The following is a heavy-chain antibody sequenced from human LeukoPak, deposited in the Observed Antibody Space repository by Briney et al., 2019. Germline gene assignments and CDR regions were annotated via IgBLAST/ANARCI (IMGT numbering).Heavy chain of an antibody. CDR3: ANREKYLWLGFDF. CDR1: GFTFSNYG. J-gene: IGHJ4*02. D-gene: IGHD3-10*01. Sequence: GGSLRLSCAASGFTFSNYGMSWVRQAPGKGLEWVAVISYDGGNKYYADSVKGRFTISRDNSKNTLYLQMNSLRVEDTALYYCANREKYLWLGFDFWGQGTLVTVSS. V-gene: IGHV3-30*18. CDR2: ISYDGGNK.